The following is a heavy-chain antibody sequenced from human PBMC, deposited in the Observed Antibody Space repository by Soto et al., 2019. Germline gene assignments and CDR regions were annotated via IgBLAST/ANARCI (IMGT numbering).Heavy chain of an antibody. V-gene: IGHV3-23*01. Sequence: GGSLSLSCAASGFIIENFGMSWVRLPQGKGLEWISSISGSGFKKYYADSVKGRFTIARDNSKSTVYLELNNLSAEDAAVYHCAKNQGVQLVPLATVDWFDPWGQGTVVTVSS. CDR1: GFIIENFG. J-gene: IGHJ5*02. D-gene: IGHD1-26*01. CDR2: ISGSGFKK. CDR3: AKNQGVQLVPLATVDWFDP.